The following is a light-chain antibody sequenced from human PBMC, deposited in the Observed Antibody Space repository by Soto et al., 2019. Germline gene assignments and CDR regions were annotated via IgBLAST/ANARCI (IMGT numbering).Light chain of an antibody. CDR1: QSVSTY. J-gene: IGKJ5*01. CDR2: DAS. Sequence: EIVLTQSPATLSLSPGERATLSCRASQSVSTYLAWYQQKPGLAPRLLIYDASNRATGIPARFSGSGSGTDFTLTISYLETEDFAVYYCQQRSTWPLITFGPGTRLEIK. V-gene: IGKV3-11*01. CDR3: QQRSTWPLIT.